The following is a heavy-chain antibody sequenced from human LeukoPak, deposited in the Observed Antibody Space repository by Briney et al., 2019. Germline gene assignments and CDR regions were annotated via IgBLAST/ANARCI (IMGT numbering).Heavy chain of an antibody. D-gene: IGHD6-19*01. J-gene: IGHJ4*02. V-gene: IGHV3-23*01. CDR3: AKVRRSGCHLF. CDR1: GFTFSSYA. Sequence: PGGSLRLSCAASGFTFSSYAMSWVRQAPGKGLEWVSDISGSGGSTYYADSVKGRFTISRDNSKNTLYLQMDSLGADDTAVYYCAKVRRSGCHLFWGPGTLVTVSS. CDR2: ISGSGGST.